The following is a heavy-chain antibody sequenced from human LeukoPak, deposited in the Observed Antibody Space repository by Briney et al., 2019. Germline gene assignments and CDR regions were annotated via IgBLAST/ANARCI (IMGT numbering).Heavy chain of an antibody. CDR3: ARAGIAAAVADDAFDI. J-gene: IGHJ3*02. V-gene: IGHV1-8*01. Sequence: GASVKVSCKASGYTFTCYDINWVRQAPGHGLEWMGWMNPNSGNTGYAQKFQGRVTITRNTSISTAYMELSSLRSEDTAVYYCARAGIAAAVADDAFDIWGQGTMVTVSS. D-gene: IGHD6-13*01. CDR2: MNPNSGNT. CDR1: GYTFTCYD.